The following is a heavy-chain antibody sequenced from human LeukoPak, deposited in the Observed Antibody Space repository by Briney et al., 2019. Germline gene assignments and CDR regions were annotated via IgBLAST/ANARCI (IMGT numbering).Heavy chain of an antibody. CDR3: ARDRPHLVGATTSLLH. CDR2: IIPIFGTA. J-gene: IGHJ4*02. Sequence: ASVKVSCKASGGTFSSYAISWVRQAPGQGLEWMGGIIPIFGTANYAQKFQGRVTITADESTSTAYMELSSLRSEDTAVYYCARDRPHLVGATTSLLHWGQGTLVTVSS. D-gene: IGHD1-26*01. V-gene: IGHV1-69*13. CDR1: GGTFSSYA.